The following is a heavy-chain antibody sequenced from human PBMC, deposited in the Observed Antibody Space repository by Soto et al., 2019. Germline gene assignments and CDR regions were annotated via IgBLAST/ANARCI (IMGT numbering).Heavy chain of an antibody. Sequence: WGSLRLSCVASGFAVRNNYMNWVRQAPGKGLEWVSVVYSGGTTYYADSVRGRFTVSRDDSKNTLFLQMSSLRAEDTAVYYCARAGSPFDSDSSGYWGFDHWGQGTLVTVSS. CDR2: VYSGGTT. CDR3: ARAGSPFDSDSSGYWGFDH. CDR1: GFAVRNNY. J-gene: IGHJ4*02. V-gene: IGHV3-53*01. D-gene: IGHD3-22*01.